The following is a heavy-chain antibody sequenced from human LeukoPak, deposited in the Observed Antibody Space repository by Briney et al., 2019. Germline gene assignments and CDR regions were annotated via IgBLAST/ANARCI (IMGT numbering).Heavy chain of an antibody. CDR1: GGTFSGYA. Sequence: GASVKVSCKASGGTFSGYAISWVRQAPGQGLEWMGRIIPIFGTANYAQKFQGRVTITTDESTSTAYMELSSLRSEDTAVYYCARGVAGDYYYYYMDVWGKGTTVTVSS. V-gene: IGHV1-69*05. CDR3: ARGVAGDYYYYYMDV. CDR2: IIPIFGTA. J-gene: IGHJ6*03. D-gene: IGHD6-19*01.